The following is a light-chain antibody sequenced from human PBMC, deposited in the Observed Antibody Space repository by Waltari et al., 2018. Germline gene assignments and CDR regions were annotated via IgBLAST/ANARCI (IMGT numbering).Light chain of an antibody. Sequence: QSALSQPASVSGSPGQSLTITCTGASTELASYKLVAWYQHHPNRAPKLIVYEATKRPSGISHRFSGAKSGATASLRISGLQADDEADYYCCSYTGSSTSYGCGGGTKVTVL. CDR2: EAT. V-gene: IGLV2-23*01. CDR1: STELASYKL. J-gene: IGLJ1*01. CDR3: CSYTGSSTSYG.